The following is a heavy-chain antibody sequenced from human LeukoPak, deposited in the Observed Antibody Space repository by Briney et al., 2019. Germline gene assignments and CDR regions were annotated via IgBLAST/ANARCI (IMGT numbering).Heavy chain of an antibody. CDR2: INTDGSTT. CDR3: ASAETSSSWYGLDY. D-gene: IGHD6-13*01. J-gene: IGHJ4*02. CDR1: GFTFSSYW. V-gene: IGHV3-74*01. Sequence: GGSLRLSCAASGFTFSSYWMHWVRQVPGKGLVWVSGINTDGSTTSYADSVKGRFTISRDNAKNTLYLQMNSLRAEDTAVYYCASAETSSSWYGLDYWGQGTLVTVSS.